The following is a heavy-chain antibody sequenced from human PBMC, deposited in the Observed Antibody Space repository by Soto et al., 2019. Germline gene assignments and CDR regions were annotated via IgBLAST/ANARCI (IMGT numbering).Heavy chain of an antibody. D-gene: IGHD5-18*01. CDR2: IKSKTDGGTT. J-gene: IGHJ6*02. CDR3: TTDLPHSYGFSYYYYGMDV. V-gene: IGHV3-15*07. CDR1: GFTFSNAW. Sequence: PGGSLRLCCAASGFTFSNAWMNWVRQAPGKGLEWVGRIKSKTDGGTTDYAAPVKGRFTISRDDSKNTLYLQMNSLKTEDTAVYYCTTDLPHSYGFSYYYYGMDVWGQGTTVTVSS.